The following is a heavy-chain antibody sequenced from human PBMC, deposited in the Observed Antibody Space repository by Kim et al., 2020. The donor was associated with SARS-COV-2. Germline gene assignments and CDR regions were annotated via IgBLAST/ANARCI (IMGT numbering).Heavy chain of an antibody. V-gene: IGHV3-21*01. Sequence: VKGRFTISRDNAKNSLYLQMNSLRAEDTAVYYCARDHCFGCRRGPGFDYWGQGTLVTVSS. D-gene: IGHD3-3*01. J-gene: IGHJ4*02. CDR3: ARDHCFGCRRGPGFDY.